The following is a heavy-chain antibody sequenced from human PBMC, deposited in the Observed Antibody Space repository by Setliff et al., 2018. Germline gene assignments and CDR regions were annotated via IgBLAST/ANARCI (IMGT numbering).Heavy chain of an antibody. CDR2: IHYSGSTS. CDR1: GGSINSGSYF. D-gene: IGHD6-19*01. CDR3: ARGRAGHSGH. J-gene: IGHJ4*02. V-gene: IGHV4-39*07. Sequence: SETLSLTCTVSGGSINSGSYFWAWIRQPPGKGLEWIGSIHYSGSTSCYNPSLKSRVTISVDTSKNQFSLKLSSVTAADTAVYYCARGRAGHSGHWGQGTLVTVSS.